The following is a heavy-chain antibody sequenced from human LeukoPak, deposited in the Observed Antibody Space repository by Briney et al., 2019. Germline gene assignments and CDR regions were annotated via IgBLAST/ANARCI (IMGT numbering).Heavy chain of an antibody. Sequence: SETLSLTCAVYGGSFSGYYWSWIRQPPGKGLEWIGEINHSGSTNYNPSLKSRVTISVDTSKNQFSLKLSSVTAADTAVYYCARGLHYDILTGHYKKLYNWFDPWGQGTLVTVSS. CDR2: INHSGST. V-gene: IGHV4-34*01. CDR3: ARGLHYDILTGHYKKLYNWFDP. D-gene: IGHD3-9*01. CDR1: GGSFSGYY. J-gene: IGHJ5*02.